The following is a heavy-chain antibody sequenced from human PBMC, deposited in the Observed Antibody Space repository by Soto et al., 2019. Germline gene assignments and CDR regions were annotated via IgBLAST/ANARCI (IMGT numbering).Heavy chain of an antibody. CDR1: GGSISSYY. CDR2: IYYSGST. CDR3: ARVLPNVVVIPDAFDI. D-gene: IGHD3-22*01. V-gene: IGHV4-59*12. J-gene: IGHJ3*02. Sequence: SETLSLTCTVSGGSISSYYWSWIRQPPGKGLEWIGYIYYSGSTNYNPSLKSRVTISVDTSKNQFSLKLSSVTAEDTAVYYCARVLPNVVVIPDAFDIWGQGTMVTVSS.